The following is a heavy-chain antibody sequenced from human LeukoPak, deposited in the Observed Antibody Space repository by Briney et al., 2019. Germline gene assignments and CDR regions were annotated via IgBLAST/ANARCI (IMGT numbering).Heavy chain of an antibody. Sequence: GESLKISCKGSGYSFPTFWIGWVRQMPGKGLEWMGIIYPGDSNTRYSPSFQGQVTISADKSINTAYLQWSSLKASDTAMYYCARSSGSYYGPLYWGQGTLVTVSS. CDR3: ARSSGSYYGPLY. CDR1: GYSFPTFW. CDR2: IYPGDSNT. V-gene: IGHV5-51*01. J-gene: IGHJ4*02. D-gene: IGHD3-10*01.